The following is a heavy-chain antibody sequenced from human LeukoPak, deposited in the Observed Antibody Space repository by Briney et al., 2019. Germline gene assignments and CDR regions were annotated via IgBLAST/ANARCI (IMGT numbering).Heavy chain of an antibody. CDR3: ARGYQLPKLCYFDY. V-gene: IGHV3-30-3*01. J-gene: IGHJ4*02. Sequence: PGRSLRLSCAASGFTFSSYAMHWVRQAPGKGLEWVAVISYDGSDKYYADSVKGRFTISRDNSKNTLYLQMNSLRAEDTAVYYCARGYQLPKLCYFDYWGQGTLVTVSS. D-gene: IGHD2-2*01. CDR2: ISYDGSDK. CDR1: GFTFSSYA.